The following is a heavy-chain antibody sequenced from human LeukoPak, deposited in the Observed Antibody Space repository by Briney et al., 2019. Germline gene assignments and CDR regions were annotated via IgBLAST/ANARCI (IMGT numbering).Heavy chain of an antibody. CDR1: GFTFSNAW. CDR2: IKSKTDGGTT. CDR3: AKDTYSTSPYYFDY. J-gene: IGHJ4*02. D-gene: IGHD1-26*01. V-gene: IGHV3-15*07. Sequence: PGGSLRLSCAASGFTFSNAWMNWVRQAPGKGLEWVGRIKSKTDGGTTDYAAPVKGRFTISRDDSKNTLYLQMNSLKTEDTAVYYCAKDTYSTSPYYFDYWGQGTLVTVSS.